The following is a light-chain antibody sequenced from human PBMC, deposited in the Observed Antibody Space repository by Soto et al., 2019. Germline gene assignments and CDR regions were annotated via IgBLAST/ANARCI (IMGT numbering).Light chain of an antibody. J-gene: IGKJ1*01. CDR3: QQFNNWPRT. V-gene: IGKV3-15*01. CDR2: DAS. CDR1: QSVARS. Sequence: IVLTQSPVTLSLSPGERATLSCRASQSVARSLAWYQQKPGQAPRLLIYDASTRATGIPARFSGSGSGTEFTLTISSLQSEDFAVYYCQQFNNWPRTFGQGTKVDIK.